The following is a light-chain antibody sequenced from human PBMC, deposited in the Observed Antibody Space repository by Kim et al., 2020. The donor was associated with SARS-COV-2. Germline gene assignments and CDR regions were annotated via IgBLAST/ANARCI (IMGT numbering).Light chain of an antibody. CDR2: QYN. Sequence: SYELTQPPSVSVSPGQTASITCAGDKLGAKYVSWYQQKPGQSPVVVIYQYNQRPSGIPERFSGSNSGNTATLTISGTQAMDEADYYCQAWDSSTHNYV. V-gene: IGLV3-1*01. J-gene: IGLJ1*01. CDR1: KLGAKY. CDR3: QAWDSSTHNYV.